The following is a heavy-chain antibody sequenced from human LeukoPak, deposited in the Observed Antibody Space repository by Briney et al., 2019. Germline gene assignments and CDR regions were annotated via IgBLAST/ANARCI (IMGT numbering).Heavy chain of an antibody. Sequence: PGGSLRLSCAASGFTFSSYGMHWVRQAPGKGLEWVAVIWYDGSNKYYADSVKGRFIISRDNSKNTLYLQMNSLRAEDTAVYYCAKDSYYDSSGYYRWGQGTLVTVSS. CDR1: GFTFSSYG. CDR2: IWYDGSNK. J-gene: IGHJ4*02. V-gene: IGHV3-33*06. CDR3: AKDSYYDSSGYYR. D-gene: IGHD3-22*01.